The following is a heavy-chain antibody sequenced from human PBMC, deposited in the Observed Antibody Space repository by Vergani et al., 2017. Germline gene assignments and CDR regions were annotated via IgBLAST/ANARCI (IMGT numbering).Heavy chain of an antibody. D-gene: IGHD1-14*01. J-gene: IGHJ5*02. CDR1: GFPFNQYG. V-gene: IGHV3-33*01. CDR2: TWYDGNNK. CDR3: ARDLRLLYNRFDP. Sequence: QVQLVESGGGVVNPGRSRRLSRAPSGFPFNQYGMHWVRKAPGKGLEWVAVTWYDGNNKQYEDSVKGRFTISRDNSKSTMYLQMNSLRDEDTGVYYCARDLRLLYNRFDPWGQGTLVTVSS.